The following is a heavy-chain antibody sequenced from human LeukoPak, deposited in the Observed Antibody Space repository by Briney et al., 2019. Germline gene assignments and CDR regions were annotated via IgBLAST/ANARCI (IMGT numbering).Heavy chain of an antibody. CDR2: TLEDGRYQ. CDR1: GFTFSNYI. Sequence: GGSLRLPCEASGFTFSNYIMHWVRQAPGKGLDWVAVTLEDGRYQSYSDSVKGRFTISRDNSKNTLFLQMNSLRGEDTAVYYCARVRGGGFRTADSWGQGTLVTVSS. J-gene: IGHJ4*02. CDR3: ARVRGGGFRTADS. V-gene: IGHV3-30*04. D-gene: IGHD1-14*01.